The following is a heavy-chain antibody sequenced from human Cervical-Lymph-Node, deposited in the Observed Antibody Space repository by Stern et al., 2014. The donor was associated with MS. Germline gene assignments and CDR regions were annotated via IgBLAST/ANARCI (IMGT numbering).Heavy chain of an antibody. V-gene: IGHV3-23*01. J-gene: IGHJ4*02. Sequence: EVQLLESGGGLVQPGGSLRLSCAASGFTFSAYAMSWVRQAPGKGLEWVSGISGSGGNTYYADSVKGRFTISRDNSKNTLYLQMNSLRAEDTAAYYCAKDFGHCSGGRCHGIPFDYWGQGALVTVSS. CDR1: GFTFSAYA. D-gene: IGHD2-15*01. CDR2: ISGSGGNT. CDR3: AKDFGHCSGGRCHGIPFDY.